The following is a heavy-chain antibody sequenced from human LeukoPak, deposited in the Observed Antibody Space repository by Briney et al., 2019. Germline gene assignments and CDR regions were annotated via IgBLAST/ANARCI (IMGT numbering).Heavy chain of an antibody. CDR3: ARDGRYSGYFDY. Sequence: GGSLRLSCAASGFTFSSYEMNWVRQALRKGLEWVSYISSSGSTIYYADSVKGRFTISRDNAKNSLYLQMNSLRAEDTAVYYCARDGRYSGYFDYWGQGTLVTVSS. V-gene: IGHV3-48*03. D-gene: IGHD1-26*01. CDR2: ISSSGSTI. J-gene: IGHJ4*02. CDR1: GFTFSSYE.